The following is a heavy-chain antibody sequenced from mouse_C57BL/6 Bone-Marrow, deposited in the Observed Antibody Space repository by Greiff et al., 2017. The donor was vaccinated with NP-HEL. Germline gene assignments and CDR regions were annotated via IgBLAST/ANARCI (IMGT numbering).Heavy chain of an antibody. CDR1: GYSITSDY. J-gene: IGHJ4*01. D-gene: IGHD2-2*01. CDR3: ARSPLWLRRNYYAMDY. V-gene: IGHV3-8*01. Sequence: EVKLEESGPGLAKPSQTLSLTCSVTGYSITSDYWNWIRKFPGNKLEYMGYISYSGSTYYNPSLKSRISITRDTSKNQYYLQLNSVTTEDTATYCCARSPLWLRRNYYAMDYWGQGTSVTVSA. CDR2: ISYSGST.